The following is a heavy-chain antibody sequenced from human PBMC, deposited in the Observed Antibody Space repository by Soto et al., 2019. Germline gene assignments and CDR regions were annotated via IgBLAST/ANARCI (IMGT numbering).Heavy chain of an antibody. D-gene: IGHD3-9*01. Sequence: PGGSLRLSCAASGFTFSSYSMNWVRQAPGKGLEWVSSISSSSSYIYYADSVKGRFTISRDNAKNSLYLQMNSLRAEDTAVYYCARRGEYYDILTGYYKNPPWNNWFEPWGQGTLVTVSS. V-gene: IGHV3-21*01. CDR1: GFTFSSYS. CDR2: ISSSSSYI. CDR3: ARRGEYYDILTGYYKNPPWNNWFEP. J-gene: IGHJ5*02.